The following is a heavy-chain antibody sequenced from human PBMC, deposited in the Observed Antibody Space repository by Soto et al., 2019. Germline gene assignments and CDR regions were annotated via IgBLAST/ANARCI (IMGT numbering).Heavy chain of an antibody. V-gene: IGHV4-34*01. CDR3: ATANWSHHYFGP. D-gene: IGHD1-1*01. CDR2: INHSGST. CDR1: GGSFSGYY. J-gene: IGHJ5*02. Sequence: QVRLQQWGTGLLKSSETLSLTCAVYGGSFSGYYWSWLRQPPGKGLEWIGEINHSGSTNYKPSLKRRVTISVDTSNNQFSLKLTSITAADTGVYYCATANWSHHYFGPWGQGTLVTVSS.